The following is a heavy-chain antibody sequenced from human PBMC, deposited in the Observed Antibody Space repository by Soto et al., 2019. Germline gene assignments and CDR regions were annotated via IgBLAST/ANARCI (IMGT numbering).Heavy chain of an antibody. V-gene: IGHV1-2*02. CDR1: GYTFTGYY. J-gene: IGHJ4*02. CDR2: INPNSGGT. CDR3: ASGLELRGSSLYTPSGY. D-gene: IGHD1-7*01. Sequence: GASVKVSCKTSGYTFTGYYMHWVRQAPGQGLEWMGWINPNSGGTNYAQKFQGRVTMTRDTSISTAYMELSRLRSDDTAVYYCASGLELRGSSLYTPSGYWGQGTLVTVSS.